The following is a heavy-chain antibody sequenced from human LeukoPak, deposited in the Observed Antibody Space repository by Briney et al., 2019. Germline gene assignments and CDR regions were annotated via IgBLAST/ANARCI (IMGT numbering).Heavy chain of an antibody. CDR1: GYTFTGYY. Sequence: ASVKVSFKSSGYTFTGYYIHWVRQAPRQGLEWMGRINPNSGGTNCAQKFQGRVTMTRDTSISTAYMELSRLRTDDSAVYYCERGDNRDYWGQGTLVLVSS. CDR2: INPNSGGT. V-gene: IGHV1-2*06. CDR3: ERGDNRDY. D-gene: IGHD1-14*01. J-gene: IGHJ4*02.